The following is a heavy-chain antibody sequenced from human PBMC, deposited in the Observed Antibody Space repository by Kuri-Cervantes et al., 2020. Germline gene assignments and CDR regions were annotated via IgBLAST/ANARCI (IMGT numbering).Heavy chain of an antibody. V-gene: IGHV3-48*04. CDR2: ISSSGSTI. Sequence: GGSLRLSCAASGFTFSSYSMNWVRQAPGKGLEWVSYISSSGSTIYYADSVKGRFTISRGNAKNSLYLQMNSLRAEDTAVYYCARRGAVTTFPGDYWGQGTLVTVSS. D-gene: IGHD4-11*01. J-gene: IGHJ4*02. CDR3: ARRGAVTTFPGDY. CDR1: GFTFSSYS.